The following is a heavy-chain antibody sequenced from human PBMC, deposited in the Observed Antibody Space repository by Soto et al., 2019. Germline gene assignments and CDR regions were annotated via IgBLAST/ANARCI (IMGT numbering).Heavy chain of an antibody. Sequence: QVQLRESGPGLVKPSETLSLSCTVSGDSVSGGSYYWSWIRQPPGKGLEWIGYIYHTGSTEYNPSLMSRVTISLDMSKNQFSLKLTAVTTADTAVYYCAREVVFGEPDYWGQGTLVTVSS. CDR2: IYHTGST. CDR1: GDSVSGGSYY. CDR3: AREVVFGEPDY. J-gene: IGHJ4*02. V-gene: IGHV4-61*01. D-gene: IGHD3-10*01.